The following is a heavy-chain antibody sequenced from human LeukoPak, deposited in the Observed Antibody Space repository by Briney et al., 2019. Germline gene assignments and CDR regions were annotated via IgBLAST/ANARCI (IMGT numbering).Heavy chain of an antibody. Sequence: GSLRLSCAASGFPFSGSWMTWVRQAPGKGLEFVANINQDGSAKYYVDSVKGRFTISRDNAKNSLYLQMNSLRVEDTSLYYCARVRWDAAVVTGLDYWGQGTLVTVSS. CDR2: INQDGSAK. V-gene: IGHV3-7*01. CDR3: ARVRWDAAVVTGLDY. CDR1: GFPFSGSW. J-gene: IGHJ4*02. D-gene: IGHD2-21*02.